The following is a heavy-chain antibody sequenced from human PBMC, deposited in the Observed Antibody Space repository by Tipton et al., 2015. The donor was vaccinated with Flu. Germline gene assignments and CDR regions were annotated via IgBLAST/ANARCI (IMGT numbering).Heavy chain of an antibody. CDR2: ISSSGTTT. CDR1: GFTFSSYE. J-gene: IGHJ4*02. CDR3: ATLTGDDY. Sequence: SLRLSCAASGFTFSSYEMNWVRQAPGKGLEWLSYISSSGTTTSYADSVRGRFTISRDNARNSLYLQLNSLRAEDTAVYYCATLTGDDYWGQGDLATVSS. V-gene: IGHV3-48*03. D-gene: IGHD7-27*01.